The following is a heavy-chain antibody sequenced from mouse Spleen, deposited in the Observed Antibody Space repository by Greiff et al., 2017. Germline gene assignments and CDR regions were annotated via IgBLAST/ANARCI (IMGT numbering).Heavy chain of an antibody. V-gene: IGHV1-55*01. CDR3: ARGFVLITTATGVMDY. CDR1: GYTFTSYW. D-gene: IGHD1-2*01. CDR2: IYPGSGST. Sequence: QSGPELVKPGASVKLSCKASGYTFTSYWITWVKQRPGQGLEWIGDIYPGSGSTNYNEKFKSKATLTVDTSSSTAYMQLSSLTSEDSAVYYCARGFVLITTATGVMDYWGQGTSVTVSS. J-gene: IGHJ4*01.